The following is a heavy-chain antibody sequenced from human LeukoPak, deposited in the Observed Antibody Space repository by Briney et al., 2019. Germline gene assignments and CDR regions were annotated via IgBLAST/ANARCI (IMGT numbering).Heavy chain of an antibody. V-gene: IGHV1-69-2*01. D-gene: IGHD2-2*01. CDR2: VDPEDGET. Sequence: ASVKVSCKVSGYTFTDYYMHWVQQAPGEGLEWMGLVDPEDGETIYAEKFQGRVTITADTSTDTAYMELSSLRSEDTAVYYCATSEDCSSTSCPYYYYYYMDVWGKGTTVTVSS. CDR1: GYTFTDYY. CDR3: ATSEDCSSTSCPYYYYYYMDV. J-gene: IGHJ6*03.